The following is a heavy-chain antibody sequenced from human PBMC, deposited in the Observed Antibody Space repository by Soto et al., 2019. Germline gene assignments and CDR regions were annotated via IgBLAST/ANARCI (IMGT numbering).Heavy chain of an antibody. D-gene: IGHD2-21*01. CDR3: ARDKVVLSS. J-gene: IGHJ5*02. V-gene: IGHV3-33*01. CDR1: GFTFSSYG. Sequence: QVQLVESGGGVVQPGRSLRLSCAASGFTFSSYGMHWVRQAPGKGLEWVAVIWYDGSNKYYADSVKGRFTISRDNSKNTLYLQMNSLRAEDTAVYYCARDKVVLSSWGQGTLVTVSS. CDR2: IWYDGSNK.